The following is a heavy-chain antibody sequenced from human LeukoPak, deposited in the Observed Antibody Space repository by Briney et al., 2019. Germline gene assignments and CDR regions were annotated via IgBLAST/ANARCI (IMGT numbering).Heavy chain of an antibody. CDR2: ISGSGGSA. V-gene: IGHV3-23*01. D-gene: IGHD3-22*01. Sequence: GGSLRLSCAASGFTFSSYAMSWVRQAPGKGLEWVSAISGSGGSAYYADSVKGRFTISRDNSKNTLYLQMNSLRAEDTAVYYCAKPIQNSSGYSPFDYWGQGTLVTVSS. CDR3: AKPIQNSSGYSPFDY. CDR1: GFTFSSYA. J-gene: IGHJ4*02.